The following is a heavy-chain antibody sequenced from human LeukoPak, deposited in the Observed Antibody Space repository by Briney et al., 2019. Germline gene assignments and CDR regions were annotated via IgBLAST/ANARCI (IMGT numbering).Heavy chain of an antibody. CDR1: GFTVSRNH. D-gene: IGHD2-15*01. Sequence: PGGSLRLSCAAFGFTVSRNHMTWVRQAPGKGLEWVSIVYSGGSTYYADSVRGRFTISRDSSQNTLYLQMNGLRVEDTAAYYCVTLPTGDYWGQGTLVTVSS. V-gene: IGHV3-53*01. CDR3: VTLPTGDY. CDR2: VYSGGST. J-gene: IGHJ4*02.